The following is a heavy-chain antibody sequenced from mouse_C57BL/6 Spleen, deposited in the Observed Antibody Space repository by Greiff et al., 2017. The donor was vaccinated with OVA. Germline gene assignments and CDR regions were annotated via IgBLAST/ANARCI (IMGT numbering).Heavy chain of an antibody. CDR3: ARDRANWDRGYFDV. CDR2: ISDGGSYT. D-gene: IGHD4-1*01. CDR1: GFTFSSYA. Sequence: EVKLMESGGGLVKPGGSLKLSCAASGFTFSSYAMSWVRQTPEKRLEWVATISDGGSYTYYPDNVKGRFTISRDNAKNNLYLQMSHLKSEDTAMYNSARDRANWDRGYFDVWGTGTTVTVSS. V-gene: IGHV5-4*01. J-gene: IGHJ1*03.